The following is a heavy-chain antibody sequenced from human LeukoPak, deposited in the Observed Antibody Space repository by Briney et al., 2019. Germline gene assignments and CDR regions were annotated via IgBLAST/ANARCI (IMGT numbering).Heavy chain of an antibody. CDR1: GGSITSSSYY. Sequence: SETLSLTCTVSGGSITSSSYYWGWIRQPPGKGLEWIGSVYYSGSTYYNPSLKSRVTMSVDTSKNQFSLKLSSVTAADTAVYYCARVFQDLKNYYDSSGYSLDAFDIWAQGTMVTVSS. J-gene: IGHJ3*02. CDR3: ARVFQDLKNYYDSSGYSLDAFDI. CDR2: VYYSGST. V-gene: IGHV4-39*07. D-gene: IGHD3-22*01.